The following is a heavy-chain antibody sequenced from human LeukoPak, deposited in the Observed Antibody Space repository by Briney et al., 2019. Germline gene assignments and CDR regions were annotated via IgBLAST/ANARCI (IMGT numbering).Heavy chain of an antibody. J-gene: IGHJ6*02. CDR2: IYYSGST. CDR3: ARAGTEIYYYGMDV. V-gene: IGHV4-31*03. Sequence: SETLSLTCTVSGGSISSGGYYWSWIRQHPGKGLEWIGYIYYSGSTYYNPSLKSRVTISVDTSKNQFSLKLSSVTAADTAVYYWARAGTEIYYYGMDVGGQGTTVTVPS. D-gene: IGHD5-24*01. CDR1: GGSISSGGYY.